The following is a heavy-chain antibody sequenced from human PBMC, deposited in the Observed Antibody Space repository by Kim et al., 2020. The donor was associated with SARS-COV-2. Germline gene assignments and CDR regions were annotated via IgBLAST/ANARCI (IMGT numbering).Heavy chain of an antibody. CDR3: ARGRLGVVPSPILGLGPFWKHYYMDV. J-gene: IGHJ6*03. CDR2: INHSGST. Sequence: SETLSLTCAVFGGSFSGYHWTWVRRRPGKGLEWIGEINHSGSTNCNPSLKGRVSISSDTSKNQFSLKVTSLTAADTAEYYCARGRLGVVPSPILGLGPFWKHYYMDVWGRGATVTVSS. V-gene: IGHV4-34*01. D-gene: IGHD3-3*01. CDR1: GGSFSGYH.